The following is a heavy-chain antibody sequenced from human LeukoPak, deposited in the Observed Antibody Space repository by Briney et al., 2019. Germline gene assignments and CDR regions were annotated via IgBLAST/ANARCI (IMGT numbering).Heavy chain of an antibody. V-gene: IGHV3-15*01. Sequence: GESLRLSCAASGFTFSNVWMSWVRQVPGKGLEWVGRIRRKTDGETTDHAAPVKGRFTISRDDSKNTLYLQMNSLKTEDTAVYYCVTDLVIKGYFDYWGQGTLVTVSS. CDR3: VTDLVIKGYFDY. J-gene: IGHJ4*02. CDR2: IRRKTDGETT. CDR1: GFTFSNVW. D-gene: IGHD2-21*01.